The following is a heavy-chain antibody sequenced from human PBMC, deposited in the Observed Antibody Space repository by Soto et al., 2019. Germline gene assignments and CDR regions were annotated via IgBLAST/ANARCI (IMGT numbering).Heavy chain of an antibody. CDR3: ARGKGRSWKMSVVGCWLDC. V-gene: IGHV1-69*13. Sequence: SVKVSCKASGGTFSSYAISWVRQAPGQGLEWMRGIIPIFGTANYAQKFQGRVTITADESTSTAYMELSSLRSEDTAVYYCARGKGRSWKMSVVGCWLDCWGQGTMVTV. CDR2: IIPIFGTA. J-gene: IGHJ5*01. D-gene: IGHD6-13*01. CDR1: GGTFSSYA.